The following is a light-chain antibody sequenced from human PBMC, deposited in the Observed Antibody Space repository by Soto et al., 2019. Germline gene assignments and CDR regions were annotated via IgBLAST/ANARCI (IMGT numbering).Light chain of an antibody. CDR3: QQHVTYPFT. J-gene: IGKJ3*01. CDR2: AAS. Sequence: DIQLTQSPSFLSASVGDRVTITCRASQGISSYLAWYQQKPGKAPKLLIYAASTLQSGVPARFSGSGSGTEFTLTISSLQPEDFATYYCQQHVTYPFTFGPGTKVDI. CDR1: QGISSY. V-gene: IGKV1-9*01.